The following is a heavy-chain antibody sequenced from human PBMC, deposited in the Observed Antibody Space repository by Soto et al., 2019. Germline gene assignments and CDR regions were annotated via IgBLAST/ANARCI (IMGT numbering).Heavy chain of an antibody. J-gene: IGHJ5*02. D-gene: IGHD3-22*01. V-gene: IGHV4-39*01. CDR2: IYHTGNA. Sequence: SDTLSLTCSVSGDSIGNSRFYWAWIRHRPGEGLEWIGSIYHTGNAYYNPSLKSRVTISVDTSKNQFSLKLTSVTAADAALYYCARDFFDSSDYTTNWFDPWGQGTLVT. CDR3: ARDFFDSSDYTTNWFDP. CDR1: GDSIGNSRFY.